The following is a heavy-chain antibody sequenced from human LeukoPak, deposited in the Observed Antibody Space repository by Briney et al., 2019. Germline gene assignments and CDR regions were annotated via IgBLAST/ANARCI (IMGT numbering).Heavy chain of an antibody. J-gene: IGHJ6*02. D-gene: IGHD6-19*01. Sequence: GGSLRLSCAASGFTFSSYSMNWVRQAPGKGLEWVSYMSSSSDTIYYADSVKGRFTISRDNAKNSLYLQMNSLRDEDAAVYYCARDEAVAGTYYYYYGMDAWGQGTTVTVSS. CDR3: ARDEAVAGTYYYYYGMDA. CDR1: GFTFSSYS. CDR2: MSSSSDTI. V-gene: IGHV3-48*02.